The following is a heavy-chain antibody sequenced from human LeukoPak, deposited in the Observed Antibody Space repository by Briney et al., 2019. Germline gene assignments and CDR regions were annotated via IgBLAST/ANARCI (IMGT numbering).Heavy chain of an antibody. CDR3: TRLQIAVAGPNRFDP. CDR1: GFTVSNNY. Sequence: GGSLRLSCAASGFTVSNNYMSWVRQAPGKGLEWVANIKQDGSVQFYMDSLKGRFSVSRDNAKNSLYLQMNGLRVEDTAVYYCTRLQIAVAGPNRFDPWGQGTLVTVSS. CDR2: IKQDGSVQ. J-gene: IGHJ5*02. V-gene: IGHV3-7*01. D-gene: IGHD6-19*01.